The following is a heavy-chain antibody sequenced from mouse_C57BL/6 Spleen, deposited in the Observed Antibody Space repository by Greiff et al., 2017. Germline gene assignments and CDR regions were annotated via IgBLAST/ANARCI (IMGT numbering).Heavy chain of an antibody. CDR1: GYAFSSYW. J-gene: IGHJ2*01. CDR2: IYPGDGAT. V-gene: IGHV1-80*01. Sequence: VQLVESGAELVKPGASVKISCKASGYAFSSYWMNWVKQRPGKGLEWIGQIYPGDGATNYNGKFKGKATLTADNSSSTAYRQLSSLTSEDSAVYFWERGEVGNYVDYGGQGTTLTVSS. CDR3: ERGEVGNYVDY. D-gene: IGHD1-1*02.